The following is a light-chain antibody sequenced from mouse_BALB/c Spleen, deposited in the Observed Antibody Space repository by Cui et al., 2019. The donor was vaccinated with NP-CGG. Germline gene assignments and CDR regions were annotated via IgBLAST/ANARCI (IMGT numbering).Light chain of an antibody. V-gene: IGLV1*01. CDR1: TGAVTTTNY. Sequence: QAAVTQESAPTTSPGETVTLTCRSSTGAVTTTNYCNWVQEKPDHLFTGLIGGTNNRVPGVPARFSGSLIGDKAALTITGVQTEDEAIYFCALWYSNHWVFGGGTKLTVL. J-gene: IGLJ1*01. CDR2: GTN. CDR3: ALWYSNHWV.